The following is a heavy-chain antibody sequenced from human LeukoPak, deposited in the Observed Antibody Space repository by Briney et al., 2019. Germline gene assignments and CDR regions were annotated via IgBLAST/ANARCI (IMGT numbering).Heavy chain of an antibody. CDR1: GFTFDDYA. D-gene: IGHD2-21*02. V-gene: IGHV3-9*01. CDR2: ISWNSGSI. J-gene: IGHJ4*02. CDR3: AKEVDCPSDCLFFHS. Sequence: PGRSLRLSCAASGFTFDDYAMHWVRQAPGKGLEWVSGISWNSGSIGYADSVKGRFTISRDNAKNSLYLQMNSLRAEDTALYYCAKEVDCPSDCLFFHSWGQGTLVTVSS.